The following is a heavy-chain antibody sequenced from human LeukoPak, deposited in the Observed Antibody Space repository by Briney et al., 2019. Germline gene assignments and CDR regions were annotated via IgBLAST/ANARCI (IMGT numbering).Heavy chain of an antibody. CDR3: ARGLLGYCSGGSCYSGSFDY. Sequence: SVKVSCKASGYTFTSYAISWVRQAPGQGLEWMGGIIPIFGIANYAQKFQGRVTITADESTSTAYMELSSLRSEDTAVYYCARGLLGYCSGGSCYSGSFDYWGQGTLVTVSS. J-gene: IGHJ4*02. D-gene: IGHD2-15*01. CDR1: GYTFTSYA. V-gene: IGHV1-69*13. CDR2: IIPIFGIA.